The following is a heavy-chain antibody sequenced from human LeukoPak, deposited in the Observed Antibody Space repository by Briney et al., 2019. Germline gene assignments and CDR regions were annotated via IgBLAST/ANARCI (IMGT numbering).Heavy chain of an antibody. CDR2: IIPILGIA. V-gene: IGHV1-69*02. CDR1: GGTFSSYT. Sequence: GASVKVSCKASGGTFSSYTMSWVRQAPGQGLEWMGRIIPILGIANYAQKVQGRVTITADKSTSTAYMELSSLRSEDTAVYYCSTSGSYSNTNFDYWGQGTLVTVSS. J-gene: IGHJ4*02. CDR3: STSGSYSNTNFDY. D-gene: IGHD1-26*01.